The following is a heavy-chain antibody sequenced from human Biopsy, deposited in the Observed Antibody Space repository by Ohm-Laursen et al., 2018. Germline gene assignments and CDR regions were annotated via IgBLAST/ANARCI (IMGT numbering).Heavy chain of an antibody. CDR1: GHTFTGYH. CDR3: TRGGYYYDSLAYYYWFDP. D-gene: IGHD3-22*01. V-gene: IGHV1-2*02. Sequence: ASVKVSCKASGHTFTGYHVHWVRQAPGQGLEWMGWINAKTCDTNYAQKFQGRVTMTRDTSISTAYVDLSSLRSDDTAVYYCTRGGYYYDSLAYYYWFDPWGQGTLVTVSS. CDR2: INAKTCDT. J-gene: IGHJ5*02.